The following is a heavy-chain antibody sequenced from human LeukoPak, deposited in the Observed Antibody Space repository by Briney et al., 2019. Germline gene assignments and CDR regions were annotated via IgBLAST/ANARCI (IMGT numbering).Heavy chain of an antibody. CDR3: ARDGRPTSSSWYEDYYYMDV. V-gene: IGHV1-2*02. Sequence: ASVKVSCKASGYTFTSYGISWVRQAPGQGLEWMGWINPNSGGTNYAQKFQGRVTMTRDTSISTAYMELSRLRSDDTAVYYCARDGRPTSSSWYEDYYYMDVWGKGTTVTVSS. CDR1: GYTFTSYG. J-gene: IGHJ6*03. D-gene: IGHD6-13*01. CDR2: INPNSGGT.